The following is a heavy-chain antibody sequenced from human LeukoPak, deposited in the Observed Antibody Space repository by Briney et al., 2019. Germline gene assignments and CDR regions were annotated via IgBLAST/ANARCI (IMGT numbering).Heavy chain of an antibody. CDR2: INPFDDTA. Sequence: ASVTVSCKASGYSFTVYYIHWVRQAPGQRLEWMGWINPFDDTAKPAQKFQGRVTMTSDGSINTVYMELSGLTPDDTALYYCARGPNHYYYMDFWGKGTTVSVSS. J-gene: IGHJ6*03. D-gene: IGHD2-8*01. V-gene: IGHV1-2*02. CDR3: ARGPNHYYYMDF. CDR1: GYSFTVYY.